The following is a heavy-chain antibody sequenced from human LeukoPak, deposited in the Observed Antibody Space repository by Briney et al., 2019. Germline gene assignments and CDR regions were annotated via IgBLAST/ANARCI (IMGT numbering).Heavy chain of an antibody. CDR3: AREKDEGFDY. CDR2: IGGSSSSI. CDR1: GFTFSTYP. V-gene: IGHV3-21*01. Sequence: GGSLRLSCAASGFTFSTYPMNWVRQAPGKGLEWVSSIGGSSSSIYYADPVKGRFTISRDNARNSLYLQMNSLRAEDTAIYYCAREKDEGFDYWGQGTLVTVSS. J-gene: IGHJ4*02.